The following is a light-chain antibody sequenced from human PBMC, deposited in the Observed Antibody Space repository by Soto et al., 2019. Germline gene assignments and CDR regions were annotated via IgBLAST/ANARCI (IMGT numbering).Light chain of an antibody. CDR1: QSVSSY. CDR3: QERSNWPPTWT. CDR2: DAS. J-gene: IGKJ1*01. V-gene: IGKV3-11*01. Sequence: EIVLTQSPATLSLSPGERATLSCRASQSVSSYLAWYQHKPGQAPRLLIYDASKRATGIPARFSGSGSGTDFALTISSLEPQAFSVYYCQERSNWPPTWTLGQGTRVEIK.